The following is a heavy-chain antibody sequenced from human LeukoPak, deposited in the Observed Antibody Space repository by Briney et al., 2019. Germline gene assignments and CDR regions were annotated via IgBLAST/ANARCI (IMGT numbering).Heavy chain of an antibody. CDR1: GDSVSSSSAA. Sequence: SHTLSLTCAISGDSVSSSSAAWNWIRQSPWRGLEWLGSTYYRSKWYNDYALSVIGRISVDPDTPKNQFSLQLNSVTPEDTAVYYCARGGSYSFDYWGQGTLVTVSS. J-gene: IGHJ4*02. CDR2: TYYRSKWYN. CDR3: ARGGSYSFDY. D-gene: IGHD1-26*01. V-gene: IGHV6-1*01.